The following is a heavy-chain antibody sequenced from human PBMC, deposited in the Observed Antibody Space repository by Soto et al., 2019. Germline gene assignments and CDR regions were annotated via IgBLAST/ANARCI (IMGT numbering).Heavy chain of an antibody. V-gene: IGHV4-61*01. CDR1: GGSVSSGSYY. CDR2: IYYSGST. J-gene: IGHJ5*02. D-gene: IGHD1-7*01. Sequence: PSETLSLTCTVSGGSVSSGSYYWSWIRQPPGKGLEWIGYIYYSGSTNYNPSLKSRVTISVDTSKNQFSLKLSSVTAADTAVYYCARDELELRWFDPWGQGTLVTVFS. CDR3: ARDELELRWFDP.